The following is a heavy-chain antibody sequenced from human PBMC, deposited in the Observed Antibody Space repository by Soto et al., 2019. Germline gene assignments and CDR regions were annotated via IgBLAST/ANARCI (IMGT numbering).Heavy chain of an antibody. V-gene: IGHV3-33*01. Sequence: GGSLRLSCAASGFTFSDYGMHWVRQAPGEGLEWVAVIWYDGSNRYHADSVKGRFTISRDNSKNSLYLEMNSLRAEDTAVYYCARESEDLTSNFDYWGQGTLVTVSS. CDR2: IWYDGSNR. CDR3: ARESEDLTSNFDY. J-gene: IGHJ4*02. CDR1: GFTFSDYG.